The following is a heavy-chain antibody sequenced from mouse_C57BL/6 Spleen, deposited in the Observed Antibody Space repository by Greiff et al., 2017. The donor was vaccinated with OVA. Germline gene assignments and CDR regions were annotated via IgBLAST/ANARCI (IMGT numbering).Heavy chain of an antibody. V-gene: IGHV1-9*01. CDR1: GYTFTGYW. D-gene: IGHD1-1*01. CDR2: ILPGRGST. Sequence: VQLQQSGAELMKPGASVKLSCKATGYTFTGYWIEWVKQRPGHGLEWIGEILPGRGSTNYNEKFKGKATLTADTSSNTAYKQLSSLTTEDSAIYYCARDYYGSSHYFDDWGKGTTLTVSS. J-gene: IGHJ2*01. CDR3: ARDYYGSSHYFDD.